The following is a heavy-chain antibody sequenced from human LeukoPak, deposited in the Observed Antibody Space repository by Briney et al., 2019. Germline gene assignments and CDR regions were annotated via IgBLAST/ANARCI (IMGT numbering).Heavy chain of an antibody. CDR2: IYYSGST. D-gene: IGHD3-10*01. V-gene: IGHV4-59*01. CDR1: GGSIGSYY. J-gene: IGHJ6*03. Sequence: SETLSLTCTVSGGSIGSYYWSWIRQPPGKVLEWIGYIYYSGSTNYNPSLKSRVTISVDTSKNQFSLKLSSVTAADTAVYYCARWFGELFDSYYYYYMDAWGKGTTVTISS. CDR3: ARWFGELFDSYYYYYMDA.